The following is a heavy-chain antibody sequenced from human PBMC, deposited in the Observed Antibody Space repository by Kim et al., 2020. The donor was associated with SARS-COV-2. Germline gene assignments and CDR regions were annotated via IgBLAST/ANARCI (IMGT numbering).Heavy chain of an antibody. CDR1: GFTFSDYY. D-gene: IGHD5-12*01. V-gene: IGHV3-11*05. CDR3: ARDSGSGYPDY. Sequence: GGSLRLSCAASGFTFSDYYMSWIRQAPGKGLEWVSYISSSSSYTNYADSVKGRFTISRDNAKNSLYLQMNSLRAEDTAVYYCARDSGSGYPDYGGKGTLGTLSS. J-gene: IGHJ4*02. CDR2: ISSSSSYT.